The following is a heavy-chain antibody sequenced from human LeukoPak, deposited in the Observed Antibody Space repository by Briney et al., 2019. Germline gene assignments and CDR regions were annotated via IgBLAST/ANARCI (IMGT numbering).Heavy chain of an antibody. CDR2: ISWNSGSI. D-gene: IGHD1-1*01. J-gene: IGHJ4*02. CDR1: GFIFDDYA. V-gene: IGHV3-9*01. CDR3: ARDFEISTG. Sequence: GGSLRLSCAASGFIFDDYAMHWVRQTPGKGLEWVSSISWNSGSIGYADSVKGRFTISRDNAKNSLYLQMNSLRAEDTAVYYCARDFEISTGWGQGTLVTVPS.